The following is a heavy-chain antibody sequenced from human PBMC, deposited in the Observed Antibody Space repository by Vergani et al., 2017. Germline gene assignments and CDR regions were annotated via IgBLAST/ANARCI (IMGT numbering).Heavy chain of an antibody. J-gene: IGHJ4*02. CDR3: ARGGVTRRPLDY. CDR2: IIPIFGTA. D-gene: IGHD5-18*01. Sequence: QLQVVQSGAEVKKPGASVKVSCKVSGKTLTEVSIHWVRQAPEKGVEWMGGIIPIFGTANYAQKFQGRVTITADESTSTAYMELSSLRSEDTAVYYCARGGVTRRPLDYWGQGTLVTVSS. CDR1: GKTLTEVS. V-gene: IGHV1-69*13.